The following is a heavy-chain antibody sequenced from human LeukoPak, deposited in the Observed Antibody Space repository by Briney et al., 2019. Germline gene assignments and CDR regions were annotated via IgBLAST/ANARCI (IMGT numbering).Heavy chain of an antibody. V-gene: IGHV3-53*01. J-gene: IGHJ6*03. Sequence: GGSLRLSCAASGFTFSDHLMDWVRQAPGKGLEWVSVIYTDGTTYYADSVKGRFTISRDNSKSTLSLQMNSLRAEDTAVYYCARDYMDVWGKGTTVTVSS. CDR2: IYTDGTT. CDR1: GFTFSDHL. CDR3: ARDYMDV.